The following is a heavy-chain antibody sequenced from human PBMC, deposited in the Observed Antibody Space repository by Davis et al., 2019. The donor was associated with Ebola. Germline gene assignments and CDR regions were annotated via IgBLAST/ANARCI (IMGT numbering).Heavy chain of an antibody. Sequence: GESLKISCAASGFTFSNAWMNWVCQAPGKGLAWVGRIKSKTDGGTTDYVAPVKDRFTTSRDDSKNTLYLQMNSLETEDTAVYYCTTDLRVSTHDYWGQGTLVTVSS. V-gene: IGHV3-15*07. D-gene: IGHD6-13*01. CDR2: IKSKTDGGTT. CDR3: TTDLRVSTHDY. J-gene: IGHJ4*02. CDR1: GFTFSNAW.